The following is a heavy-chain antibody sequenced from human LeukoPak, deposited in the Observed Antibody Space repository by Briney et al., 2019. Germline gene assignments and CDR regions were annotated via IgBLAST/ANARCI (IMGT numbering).Heavy chain of an antibody. CDR1: GFSFTNFW. V-gene: IGHV3-7*04. CDR2: IHPEGNEK. CDR3: ARGDAFSGDH. J-gene: IGHJ4*02. Sequence: PGGPLRLSCAVSGFSFTNFWMSWVRQAPGRGLEWVANIHPEGNEKYRVESVKGRFTISRDNTKNLLFLQMNGLRVEDTAVYYCARGDAFSGDHWGQGTLVTVSS.